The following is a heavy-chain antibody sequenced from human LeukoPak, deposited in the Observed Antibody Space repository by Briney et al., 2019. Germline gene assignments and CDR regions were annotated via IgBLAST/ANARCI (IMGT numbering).Heavy chain of an antibody. D-gene: IGHD4-17*01. CDR3: ARDDYGETFDY. CDR2: ISGRGGST. J-gene: IGHJ4*02. CDR1: GFTFSSYA. V-gene: IGHV3-23*01. Sequence: KTGGSLRLSCAASGFTFSSYAMSWVRQAPGKGLEWVSAISGRGGSTFYADSVKGRFTISRDNSKNTLFLQMNSLRAEDAAVYYCARDDYGETFDYWGQGTLVTVSS.